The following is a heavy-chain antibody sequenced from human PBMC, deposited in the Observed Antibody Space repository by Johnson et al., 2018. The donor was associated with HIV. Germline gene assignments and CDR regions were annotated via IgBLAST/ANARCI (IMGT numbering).Heavy chain of an antibody. J-gene: IGHJ3*02. D-gene: IGHD5-18*01. CDR1: GFTFSSYW. CDR3: ARDQEYSYGYEGTVRAFDI. CDR2: IKQDGSEK. Sequence: VLLVESGGGVVQPGRSLRLSGAASGFTFSSYWMSWVRQAPGKGLEWVANIKQDGSEKYYVDSVKGRFTISRDNAKNSLYLQMNSLRAEDTAVYYCARDQEYSYGYEGTVRAFDIWGQGTMVTVSS. V-gene: IGHV3-7*01.